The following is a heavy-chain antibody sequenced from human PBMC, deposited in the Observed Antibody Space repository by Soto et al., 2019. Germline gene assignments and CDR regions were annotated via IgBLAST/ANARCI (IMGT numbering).Heavy chain of an antibody. CDR2: IYYSGST. Sequence: PSETLSLTCTVSGDFLSSYYWSWIRQSPVKGLEWIGYIYYSGSTNYNPSLKSRVTISVDTSKNQFSLKLSSVTAADTAVYYCARTMYYDIYEYWGQGTLVTVSS. V-gene: IGHV4-59*01. CDR1: GDFLSSYY. D-gene: IGHD3-9*01. CDR3: ARTMYYDIYEY. J-gene: IGHJ4*02.